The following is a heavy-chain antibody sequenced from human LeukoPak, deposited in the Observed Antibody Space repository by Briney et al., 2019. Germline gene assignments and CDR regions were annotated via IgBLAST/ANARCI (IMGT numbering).Heavy chain of an antibody. V-gene: IGHV3-21*01. CDR3: ARLDAAMDYSAFDI. Sequence: SGGSLILSCAASGFTLRSYTMNWVRQAPGKGLEWVSSIGISSNKIYYADSVKGRFIISRDNAKNSVYLQMNSLRAEDTAVYYCARLDAAMDYSAFDIWGQGTMVTVSS. D-gene: IGHD5-18*01. CDR1: GFTLRSYT. CDR2: IGISSNKI. J-gene: IGHJ3*02.